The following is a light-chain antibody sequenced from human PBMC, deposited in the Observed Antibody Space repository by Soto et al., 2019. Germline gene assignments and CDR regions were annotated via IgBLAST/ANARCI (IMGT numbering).Light chain of an antibody. Sequence: QSVLTQPPSVSGAPGQTVTISCTGSSTNIGGGYDVHWYQQLPGTAPKLLIYGNSNRPSGVPDRFSGSKSGTSASLAITGLQAEDEAEYYCQSYDSSLSSYVFGTGTKLTVL. CDR1: STNIGGGYD. J-gene: IGLJ1*01. CDR3: QSYDSSLSSYV. CDR2: GNS. V-gene: IGLV1-40*01.